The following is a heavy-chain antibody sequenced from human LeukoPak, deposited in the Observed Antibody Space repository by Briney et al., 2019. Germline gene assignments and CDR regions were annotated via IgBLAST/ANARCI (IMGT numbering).Heavy chain of an antibody. CDR2: ISAYNGNT. D-gene: IGHD1-26*01. CDR1: GYTFTSYG. J-gene: IGHJ3*02. CDR3: ARVVGALHPYDAFDI. Sequence: ASVKVSCKASGYTFTSYGISWVRQAPGQGLEWMGWISAYNGNTNYAQKLQGRVTMTTDTSTSTAYMELRSLRSDDTAVYYCARVVGALHPYDAFDIWGQGTMVTVSS. V-gene: IGHV1-18*01.